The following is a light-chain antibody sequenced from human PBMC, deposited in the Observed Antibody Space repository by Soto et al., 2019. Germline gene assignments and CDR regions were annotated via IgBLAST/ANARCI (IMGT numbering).Light chain of an antibody. CDR2: EVS. CDR3: SSYTTSNTYV. J-gene: IGLJ1*01. CDR1: SSDVGYYNS. V-gene: IGLV2-18*02. Sequence: QSALTQPPSVSGSPGQSVTISCTGTSSDVGYYNSVSWYQQPPGTVPKLMIFEVSNRPSGVPDRFSGSKSGNPASLTISGLQADDQAHYYCSSYTTSNTYVFGTGTKLTVL.